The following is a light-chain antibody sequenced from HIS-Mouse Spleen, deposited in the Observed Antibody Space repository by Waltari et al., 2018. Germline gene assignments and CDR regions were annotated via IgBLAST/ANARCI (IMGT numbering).Light chain of an antibody. CDR3: CSYAGSSTLV. CDR1: SSHVGRSNL. Sequence: QSALTQPASVSGSPGQSITISCTGTSSHVGRSNLVSWYQQHPGKAPKLMIYEGSKRPSGVSNRFSGSKSGNTASLTISGLQAEDEADYYCCSYAGSSTLVFGGGTKLTVL. CDR2: EGS. V-gene: IGLV2-23*01. J-gene: IGLJ3*02.